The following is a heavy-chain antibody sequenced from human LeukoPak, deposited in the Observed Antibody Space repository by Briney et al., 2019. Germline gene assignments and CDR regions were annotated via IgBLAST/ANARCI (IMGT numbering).Heavy chain of an antibody. Sequence: SETLSLTCTVSGGFISNYYWSWIRQPAGKGLEWIGYIYYSGSTNYNPSLKSRVTISADTSKNQFSLKLSSVTAADTAVYYCARWTFGDSSGYYYPHFDYWGQGTLVTVSS. CDR1: GGFISNYY. CDR3: ARWTFGDSSGYYYPHFDY. CDR2: IYYSGST. J-gene: IGHJ4*02. D-gene: IGHD3-22*01. V-gene: IGHV4-59*01.